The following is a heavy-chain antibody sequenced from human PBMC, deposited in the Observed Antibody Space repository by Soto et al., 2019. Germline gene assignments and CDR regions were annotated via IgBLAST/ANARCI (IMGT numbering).Heavy chain of an antibody. CDR1: GFTFSDYY. CDR3: ARDLYCYDFWSGYCGNYGMDV. CDR2: ISSSSSYT. D-gene: IGHD3-3*01. J-gene: IGHJ6*02. Sequence: GGSLRLSCAASGFTFSDYYMSWIRQAPGKGLEWVSYISSSSSYTNYADSVKGRFTISRDNAKNSLYLQMNSLRAEDTAVYYCARDLYCYDFWSGYCGNYGMDVWGQGTTVTVAS. V-gene: IGHV3-11*06.